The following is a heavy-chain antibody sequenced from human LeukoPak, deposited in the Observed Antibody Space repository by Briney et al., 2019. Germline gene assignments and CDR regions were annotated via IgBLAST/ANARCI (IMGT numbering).Heavy chain of an antibody. J-gene: IGHJ4*02. V-gene: IGHV1-2*02. D-gene: IGHD2-21*02. CDR1: GYTLTGYY. CDR2: INPNSGGT. Sequence: GASVKVSCKASGYTLTGYYMHWVRQAPGQGLEWVGWINPNSGGTNYAQKFQGRVTMTRDTSISTAYMELSRLRSDDTAVYYCARARIVVVTAILGYWGQGTLVTVSS. CDR3: ARARIVVVTAILGY.